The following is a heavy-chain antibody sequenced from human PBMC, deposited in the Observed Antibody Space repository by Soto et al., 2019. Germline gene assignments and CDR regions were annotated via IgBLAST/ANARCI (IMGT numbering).Heavy chain of an antibody. CDR1: GGTFSSYT. CDR2: IIPILGIA. CDR3: ARYRRPYSSSWYALNP. V-gene: IGHV1-69*02. J-gene: IGHJ5*02. D-gene: IGHD6-13*01. Sequence: QVQLVQSGAEVKKPGSSVKVSCKASGGTFSSYTISWVRQAPGQGLEWMGRIIPILGIANYAQKFQGRVTITADKSTSTAYMELSSLRSEDTAVYDCARYRRPYSSSWYALNPWGQGTLVTVSS.